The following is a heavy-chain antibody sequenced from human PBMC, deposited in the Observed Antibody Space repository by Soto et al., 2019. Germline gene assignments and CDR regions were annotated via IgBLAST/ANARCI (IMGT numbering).Heavy chain of an antibody. V-gene: IGHV3-23*01. CDR2: ISGSGGST. Sequence: AMECVGEAAGKGLEWVSAISGSGGSTYYADSVKGRFTISRDNSKNTLYLQMNSLRAEDTAVYSRAKGGAQLLGIWFDPLGQGTLVDVYS. D-gene: IGHD2-2*01. CDR3: AKGGAQLLGIWFDP. J-gene: IGHJ5*02. CDR1: A.